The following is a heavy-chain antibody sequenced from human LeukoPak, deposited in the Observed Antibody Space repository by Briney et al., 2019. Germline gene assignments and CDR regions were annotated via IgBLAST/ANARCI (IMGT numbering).Heavy chain of an antibody. V-gene: IGHV3-23*01. CDR3: AKGGTDHDAFDI. J-gene: IGHJ3*02. CDR2: ISGSGGST. Sequence: GGSLRLPCAASGFTFSSYAMSWVRQAPGKGLEWVSAISGSGGSTYYADSVKGRFTISRDNSKNTLYLQMNSLRAEDTAVYYCAKGGTDHDAFDIWGQGTMVTVSS. CDR1: GFTFSSYA.